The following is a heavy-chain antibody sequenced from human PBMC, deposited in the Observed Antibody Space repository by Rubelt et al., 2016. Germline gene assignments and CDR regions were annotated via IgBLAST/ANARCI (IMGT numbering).Heavy chain of an antibody. D-gene: IGHD6-13*01. V-gene: IGHV4-34*01. CDR1: GGSFSGYY. CDR2: INHSGGT. J-gene: IGHJ4*02. Sequence: QVQLQQWGAGLLKPSETLSLTCAVYGGSFSGYYWSWIRQPPGKGLEWIGEINHSGGTNYNPSLKSRVTISVDTSKNQFSLKLSSVTAADTAVYYCARSLTGIYSSSWFDYWGQGTLVTVSS. CDR3: ARSLTGIYSSSWFDY.